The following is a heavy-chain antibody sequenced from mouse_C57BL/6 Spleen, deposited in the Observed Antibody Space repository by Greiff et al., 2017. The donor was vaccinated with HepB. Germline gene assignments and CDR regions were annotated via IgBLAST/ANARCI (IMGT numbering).Heavy chain of an antibody. Sequence: QVQLQQPGAELVKPGASVKLSCKASGYTFTSYWMHWVKQRPGQGLEWIGMIHPNSGSTNYNEKFKSKATLTVDKSSSTAYMQLSSLTSEDSAVYYCASNAYDAWFAYWGQGTLVTGSA. D-gene: IGHD2-3*01. CDR1: GYTFTSYW. CDR2: IHPNSGST. CDR3: ASNAYDAWFAY. V-gene: IGHV1-64*01. J-gene: IGHJ3*01.